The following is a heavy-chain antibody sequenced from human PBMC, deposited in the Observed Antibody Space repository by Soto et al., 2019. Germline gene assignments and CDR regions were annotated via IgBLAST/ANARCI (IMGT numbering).Heavy chain of an antibody. CDR2: ISYSGIT. J-gene: IGHJ4*02. Sequence: SETLSLTCTVSGGSISSVGYYWNWIRQHPGKDLEWVGYISYSGITHHNPSLKSRLFISVDTSKNQFSLKLSSVTAADTAVYYCATMGTPVTGLYYFDYWGQGTLVTVSS. CDR1: GGSISSVGYY. V-gene: IGHV4-31*03. D-gene: IGHD4-17*01. CDR3: ATMGTPVTGLYYFDY.